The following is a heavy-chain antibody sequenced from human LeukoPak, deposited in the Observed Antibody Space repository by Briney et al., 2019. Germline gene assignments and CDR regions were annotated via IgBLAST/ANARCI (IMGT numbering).Heavy chain of an antibody. V-gene: IGHV1-8*02. J-gene: IGHJ5*02. CDR1: GYTSTNYY. Sequence: ASVKVSCKASGYTSTNYYMNWVRQAPGQGLEWMGWMNPNTGNTGYGERFQGRVTMTRDNSISTAYMELSSLTSEDTAVYYCARGGAGTYYKRDGWFDPWGQGTVVTVSS. CDR2: MNPNTGNT. D-gene: IGHD3-10*01. CDR3: ARGGAGTYYKRDGWFDP.